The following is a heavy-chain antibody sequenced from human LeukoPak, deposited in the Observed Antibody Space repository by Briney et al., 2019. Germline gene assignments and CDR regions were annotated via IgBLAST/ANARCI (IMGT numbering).Heavy chain of an antibody. Sequence: GASVKVSCKASGYTFTCYYMHWVRQAPGQGLEWMGWINPNSGGTNYAQEFQGRVTMTRDTSISTAYMELSRLRSDDTAVYYCARDGYCSSTSCYAFDIWGQGTMVTVSS. CDR2: INPNSGGT. CDR3: ARDGYCSSTSCYAFDI. J-gene: IGHJ3*02. V-gene: IGHV1-2*02. CDR1: GYTFTCYY. D-gene: IGHD2-2*01.